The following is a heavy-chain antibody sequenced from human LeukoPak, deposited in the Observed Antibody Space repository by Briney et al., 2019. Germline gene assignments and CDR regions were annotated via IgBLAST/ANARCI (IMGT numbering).Heavy chain of an antibody. CDR3: EKDQYSSSWYSFDY. V-gene: IGHV3-9*01. D-gene: IGHD6-13*01. J-gene: IGHJ4*02. Sequence: GGSLRLSCAASGFTFDDYAMHWVRQAPGKGLEWVSGISWNSGSIGYADSVKGRFTISRDNAKNSLYLQMNSLRAEDTTLYYCEKDQYSSSWYSFDYWGQGTLVTVSS. CDR1: GFTFDDYA. CDR2: ISWNSGSI.